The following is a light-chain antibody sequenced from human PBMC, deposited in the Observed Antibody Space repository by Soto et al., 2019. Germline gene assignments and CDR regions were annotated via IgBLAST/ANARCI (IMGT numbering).Light chain of an antibody. J-gene: IGKJ5*01. CDR1: QSVSSSY. V-gene: IGKV3D-20*01. Sequence: EIVLTQSPATLSLSPGERATLSCGASQSVSSSYLAWYQQKPGLAPRLLIYDASSRATGLPDRFSGSGSGRDFTLTISRLVPEDFAVYYCQQYGSSPPVTFGQGTRLEIK. CDR2: DAS. CDR3: QQYGSSPPVT.